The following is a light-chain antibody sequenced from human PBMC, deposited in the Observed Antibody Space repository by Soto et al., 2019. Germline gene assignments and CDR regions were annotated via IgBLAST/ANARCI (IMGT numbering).Light chain of an antibody. V-gene: IGKV3-15*01. J-gene: IGKJ1*01. Sequence: EIVLTQSPGTLSLSPGERATLSCRASQSVSRNLAWYQQKPGQAPRLLIYGASTRATGIPASFSGSGSGTEFTLTISSLQPDDFATYYCQQYNSYWTFGQGTKVDIK. CDR1: QSVSRN. CDR2: GAS. CDR3: QQYNSYWT.